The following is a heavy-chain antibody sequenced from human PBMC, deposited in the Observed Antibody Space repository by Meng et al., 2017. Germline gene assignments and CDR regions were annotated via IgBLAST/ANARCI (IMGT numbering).Heavy chain of an antibody. J-gene: IGHJ4*02. D-gene: IGHD3-16*01. CDR2: IDYGGST. CDR1: GDSVTVGSHY. Sequence: QVPLKESGPGLVTPSETLPLTCTVSGDSVTVGSHYCSWIRQPPGKGLEWIGYIDYGGSTSYNPSLRSRVTISVDTSNNQFSLKLSSVTAADTAVFYCARTRGDYYFDYWGQGTLVTVSS. V-gene: IGHV4-61*01. CDR3: ARTRGDYYFDY.